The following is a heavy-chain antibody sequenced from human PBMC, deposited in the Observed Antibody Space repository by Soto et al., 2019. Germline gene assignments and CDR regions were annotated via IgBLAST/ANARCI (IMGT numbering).Heavy chain of an antibody. Sequence: SETLSLTCTVSGGSISSSSYYWGWIRQPPGKGLEWIGSIYYSGSTYYNPSLKSRVTISVDTSKNQFSLKLSSVTAADTAVYYCARHSLPWFGELLLPMFFDYWGQGTLVTVSS. CDR2: IYYSGST. J-gene: IGHJ4*02. D-gene: IGHD3-10*01. CDR3: ARHSLPWFGELLLPMFFDY. CDR1: GGSISSSSYY. V-gene: IGHV4-39*01.